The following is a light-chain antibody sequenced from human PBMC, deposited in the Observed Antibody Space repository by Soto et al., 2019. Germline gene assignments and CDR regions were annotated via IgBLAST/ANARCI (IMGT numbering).Light chain of an antibody. CDR2: GAS. Sequence: EIVMTQSPATLSGSPGERATLSCRASQSVGSNLVWYQQKPGQAPRLLIFGASTRATGIPARFSGSGSGTEFSLTISSLQSEDFAVYYCQQYDNWPTWTFGQGTKVDTK. J-gene: IGKJ1*01. CDR3: QQYDNWPTWT. V-gene: IGKV3-15*01. CDR1: QSVGSN.